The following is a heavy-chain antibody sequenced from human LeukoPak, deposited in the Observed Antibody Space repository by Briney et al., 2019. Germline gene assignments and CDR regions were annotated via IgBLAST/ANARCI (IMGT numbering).Heavy chain of an antibody. D-gene: IGHD2-15*01. CDR2: ISSSSSYI. J-gene: IGHJ4*02. V-gene: IGHV3-21*01. Sequence: GGSLRLSCAASGFTFSSYSMNWVRQAPGKGLEWVSSISSSSSYIYYVDSVKGRFTISRDNAKNLLYLQMNSLRAEDTAVYYCARDLLGYCSGGSCYFDYWGQGTLVTVSS. CDR1: GFTFSSYS. CDR3: ARDLLGYCSGGSCYFDY.